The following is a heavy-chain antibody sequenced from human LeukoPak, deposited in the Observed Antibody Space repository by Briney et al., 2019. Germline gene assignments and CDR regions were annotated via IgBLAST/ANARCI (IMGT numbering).Heavy chain of an antibody. Sequence: GGSLRLSCAASGFTFSSYGMHWVRQAPGKGLEWVAVIWYDGGNKYYADSVKGRFTISRGNSKNTLYLQMNSLRAEDTAVYYCARDPPDYYGSGSYYTTPFDYWGQGTLVTVSS. CDR2: IWYDGGNK. D-gene: IGHD3-10*01. J-gene: IGHJ4*02. CDR1: GFTFSSYG. CDR3: ARDPPDYYGSGSYYTTPFDY. V-gene: IGHV3-33*01.